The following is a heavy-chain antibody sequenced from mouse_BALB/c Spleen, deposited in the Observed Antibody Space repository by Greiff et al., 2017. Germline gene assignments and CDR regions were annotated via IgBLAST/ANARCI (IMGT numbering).Heavy chain of an antibody. J-gene: IGHJ2*01. CDR2: ISYSGST. D-gene: IGHD1-1*01. V-gene: IGHV3-8*02. CDR1: GDSITSGY. Sequence: DVQLQESGPSLVKPSQTLSLTCSVTGDSITSGYWNWIRKFPGNKLEYMGYISYSGSTYYNPSLKSRISITRDTSKNQYYLQLNSVTTEDTATYYCARYYYGSSEPYFDYWGQGTTLTVSS. CDR3: ARYYYGSSEPYFDY.